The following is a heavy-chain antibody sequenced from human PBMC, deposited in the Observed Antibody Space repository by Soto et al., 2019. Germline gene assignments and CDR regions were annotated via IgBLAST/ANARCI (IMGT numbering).Heavy chain of an antibody. CDR2: MNPNSGNT. J-gene: IGHJ3*02. CDR3: AIMVVAATHDAFDI. V-gene: IGHV1-8*01. Sequence: VSVKVYCKASGYTFTSYDINWVRQATGQGLEWMGWMNPNSGNTGYAQKFQGRVTMTRNTSISTAYMELSSLRSEDTAVYYCAIMVVAATHDAFDIWGQGTMVTVSS. D-gene: IGHD2-15*01. CDR1: GYTFTSYD.